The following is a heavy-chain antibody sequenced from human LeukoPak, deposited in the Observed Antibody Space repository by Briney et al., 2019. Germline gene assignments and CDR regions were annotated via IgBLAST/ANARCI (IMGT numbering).Heavy chain of an antibody. J-gene: IGHJ5*02. V-gene: IGHV1-2*02. CDR3: ARDLPPTNNWFDP. D-gene: IGHD1-14*01. Sequence: GASVKVSCKASGYTFTGYHMHWVRQAPGQGLEWMGWINPNSGGTNYAQKFQGRVTMTRDMSISTAYMELSRLRSDDTAVYYCARDLPPTNNWFDPWGQGTLVTVSS. CDR1: GYTFTGYH. CDR2: INPNSGGT.